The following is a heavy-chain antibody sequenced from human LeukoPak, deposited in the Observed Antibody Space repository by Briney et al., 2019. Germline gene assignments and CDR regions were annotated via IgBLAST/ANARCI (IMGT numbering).Heavy chain of an antibody. CDR2: ISSSGSTI. CDR1: GFTFSSYS. CDR3: ARGAYYDFWSGPQYGMDV. Sequence: GGSLRLSCAASGFTFSSYSMNWVRQAPGKGLEWVSYISSSGSTIYYADSVKGRFTISRDNAKNSLYLQMNSLRAEDTAVYYCARGAYYDFWSGPQYGMDVWGQGTTVTVSS. D-gene: IGHD3-3*01. V-gene: IGHV3-48*04. J-gene: IGHJ6*02.